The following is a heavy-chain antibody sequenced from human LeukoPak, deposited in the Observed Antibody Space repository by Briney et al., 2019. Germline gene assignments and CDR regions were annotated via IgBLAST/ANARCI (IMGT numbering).Heavy chain of an antibody. Sequence: ASVNVSCKASGYTFTSYGISWVRQAPGQGLEWMGWISAYNGNTNYAQKLQGRVTMTTDTSTSTAYMELRSLRSDDTAVYYCARESDLGGSLDYWGQGTLVTVSS. J-gene: IGHJ4*02. D-gene: IGHD1-26*01. V-gene: IGHV1-18*01. CDR2: ISAYNGNT. CDR1: GYTFTSYG. CDR3: ARESDLGGSLDY.